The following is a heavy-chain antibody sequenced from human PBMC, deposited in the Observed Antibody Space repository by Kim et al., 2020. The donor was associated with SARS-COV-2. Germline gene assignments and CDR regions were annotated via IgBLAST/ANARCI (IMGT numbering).Heavy chain of an antibody. V-gene: IGHV1-8*01. CDR3: AIRRRFGELLN. CDR2: T. D-gene: IGHD3-10*01. Sequence: TGYAQKFQGRVTMTRNTSISTAYMELSSLRSEDTAVYYCAIRRRFGELLNWGQGTLVTVSS. J-gene: IGHJ4*02.